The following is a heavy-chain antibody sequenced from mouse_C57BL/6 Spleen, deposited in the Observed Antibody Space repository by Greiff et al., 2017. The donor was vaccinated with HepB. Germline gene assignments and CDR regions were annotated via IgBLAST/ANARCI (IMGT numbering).Heavy chain of an antibody. Sequence: VQLQESGAELARPGASVKLSCKASGYTFTSYGISWVKQRTGQGLEWIGEIYPRSGNTYYNEKFKGKATLTADKSSSTAYMELRSLTSEDSAVYFCARGDSYAMDYWGQGTSVTVSS. CDR2: IYPRSGNT. V-gene: IGHV1-81*01. CDR1: GYTFTSYG. CDR3: ARGDSYAMDY. J-gene: IGHJ4*01.